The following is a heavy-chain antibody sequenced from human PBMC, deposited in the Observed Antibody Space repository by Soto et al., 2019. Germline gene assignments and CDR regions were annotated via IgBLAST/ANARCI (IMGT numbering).Heavy chain of an antibody. D-gene: IGHD1-26*01. J-gene: IGHJ6*02. V-gene: IGHV3-33*01. Sequence: LRLSCAASGFTFSNYGMHWVRQAPFKGLEWVAIIWHDGNNKYYADSVRGRFIISRDNSKNRLYLQMNSLRAEDTAVYYCASDLVGASDSYGLDVWGQGTQVTVSS. CDR3: ASDLVGASDSYGLDV. CDR2: IWHDGNNK. CDR1: GFTFSNYG.